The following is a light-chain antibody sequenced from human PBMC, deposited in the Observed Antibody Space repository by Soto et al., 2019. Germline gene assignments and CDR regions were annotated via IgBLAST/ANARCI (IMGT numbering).Light chain of an antibody. V-gene: IGLV1-51*01. CDR3: GSWDSSLSAYV. Sequence: QSVLTQPPSVSAAPGPKITISCLRRSSNIGGNSVSWYHQLPGTDAKLLIYDDNKRPSGIPDRFSGSKSGTSATLGITGFQTGDEADYYCGSWDSSLSAYVFGTGTKVTVL. J-gene: IGLJ1*01. CDR2: DDN. CDR1: SSNIGGNS.